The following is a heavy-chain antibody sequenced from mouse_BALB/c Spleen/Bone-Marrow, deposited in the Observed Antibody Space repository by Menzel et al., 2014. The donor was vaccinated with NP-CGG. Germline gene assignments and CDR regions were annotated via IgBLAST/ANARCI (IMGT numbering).Heavy chain of an antibody. V-gene: IGHV1-80*01. CDR3: ARWYRDPHFAMDY. D-gene: IGHD2-14*01. Sequence: VQLQQPGAELVRPGSSVKISCKASGYAFSSYWMNWVKQRPGQGLEWIGQIYPGDGDTNYNGNFKDKATLTVDRSSSTAFMQLSGLTSEDSAVYFCARWYRDPHFAMDYWGPGTSVTVSS. CDR1: GYAFSSYW. CDR2: IYPGDGDT. J-gene: IGHJ4*01.